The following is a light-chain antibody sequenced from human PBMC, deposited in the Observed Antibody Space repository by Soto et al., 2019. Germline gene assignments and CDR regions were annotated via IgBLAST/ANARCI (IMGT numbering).Light chain of an antibody. J-gene: IGKJ5*01. CDR1: QPIGNY. CDR2: AAS. Sequence: VQMTQSPSSLSASVGDRVTIACRASQPIGNYLNCYQQKPGEYAKVLIFAASSLRSGVPSRFSGSGYGTDFTLTINNLHPEDSATYYCQQSHAVPLTFGQGTRLEIK. CDR3: QQSHAVPLT. V-gene: IGKV1-39*01.